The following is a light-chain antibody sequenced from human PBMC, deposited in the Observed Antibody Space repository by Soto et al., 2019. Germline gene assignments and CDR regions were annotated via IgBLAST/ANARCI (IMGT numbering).Light chain of an antibody. CDR3: QQYGRSPWT. V-gene: IGKV3-20*01. Sequence: EIVLTQSPGTLSLSPGERATLSCRASQSVSSSYLAWYQQKPGQAPRLLIYGASSRATGIPDRFSGSGSGTAFTLTSSRLEPEDFAVYYCQQYGRSPWTFGQGTTVEIK. CDR1: QSVSSSY. CDR2: GAS. J-gene: IGKJ1*01.